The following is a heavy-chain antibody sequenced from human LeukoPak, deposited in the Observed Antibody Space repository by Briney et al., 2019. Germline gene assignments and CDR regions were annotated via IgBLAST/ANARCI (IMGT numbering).Heavy chain of an antibody. CDR2: IYSSGNP. J-gene: IGHJ6*03. V-gene: IGHV4-39*07. CDR3: ARARTGTPYYYMDV. CDR1: GGSISRSGYY. Sequence: SETLSLTCTVSGGSISRSGYYWDWIRQPPGKGLEWIGSIYSSGNPYYNPSLKSRVTMSIDTSKNQFSLKLTSVTAADTAVYYCARARTGTPYYYMDVWGKGTTVTVSS. D-gene: IGHD1-7*01.